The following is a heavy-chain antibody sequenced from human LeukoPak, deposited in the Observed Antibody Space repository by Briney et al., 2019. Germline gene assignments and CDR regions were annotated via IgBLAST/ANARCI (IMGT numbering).Heavy chain of an antibody. CDR1: GFTFDDSA. CDR3: AKASSEWLRVGWYFDL. D-gene: IGHD5-12*01. CDR2: ISWNSGDI. V-gene: IGHV3-9*01. Sequence: QPGGSLRLSCAASGFTFDDSAMHWVRQPPGKGLEWVSGISWNSGDIGYADSVKGRFTISRDKPKNSLYLQMNSLSAEDRAVYFCAKASSEWLRVGWYFDLWGRGTLVTVSS. J-gene: IGHJ2*01.